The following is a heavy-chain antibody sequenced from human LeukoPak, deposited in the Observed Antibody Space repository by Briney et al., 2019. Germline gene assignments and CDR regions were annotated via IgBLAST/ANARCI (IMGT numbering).Heavy chain of an antibody. Sequence: ASVKVSCKASGYTFTSYDINWVRQATGQGLEWMGWMNPNSGNTGYARKFQGRVTITRNTTISTAYMELSSLRSEDTAVYYCARGMGYCSSTSCYTSHYYYMDVWGKGTTVTVSS. V-gene: IGHV1-8*03. CDR3: ARGMGYCSSTSCYTSHYYYMDV. J-gene: IGHJ6*03. CDR2: MNPNSGNT. CDR1: GYTFTSYD. D-gene: IGHD2-2*02.